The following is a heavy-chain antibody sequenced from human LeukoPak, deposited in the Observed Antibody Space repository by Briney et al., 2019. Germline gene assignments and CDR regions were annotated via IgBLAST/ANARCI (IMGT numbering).Heavy chain of an antibody. V-gene: IGHV1-69*05. Sequence: GASVKVSCKASGGTFSSYAISWVRQAPGQGLEWMGGIIPIFGTANYAQKFQGRVAMTRDMSTSTVYMELSSLRSEDTAVYYCARGTIFGVVPSSTTEYFQHWGQGTLVTVSS. CDR2: IIPIFGTA. D-gene: IGHD3-3*01. CDR1: GGTFSSYA. J-gene: IGHJ1*01. CDR3: ARGTIFGVVPSSTTEYFQH.